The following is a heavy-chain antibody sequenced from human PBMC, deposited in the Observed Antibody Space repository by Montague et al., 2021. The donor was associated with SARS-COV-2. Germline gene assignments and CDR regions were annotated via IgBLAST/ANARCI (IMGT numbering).Heavy chain of an antibody. Sequence: SETLSLTCAVYGGSFSGSYWSWIRQPPGKGLEWIGEINHSGSTNYNPSLNSRVTISVDTSKNQFSLKLSSVTAADTAVYYCTREGYQVLWSDYYYYGMDVWGQGTTVTVSS. J-gene: IGHJ6*02. CDR1: GGSFSGSY. D-gene: IGHD2-2*01. V-gene: IGHV4-34*01. CDR3: TREGYQVLWSDYYYYGMDV. CDR2: INHSGST.